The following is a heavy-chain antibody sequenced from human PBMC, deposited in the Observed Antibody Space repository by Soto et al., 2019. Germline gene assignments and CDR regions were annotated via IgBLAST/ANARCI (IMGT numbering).Heavy chain of an antibody. V-gene: IGHV1-46*01. CDR1: GYSFTAYF. D-gene: IGHD3-10*01. CDR2: INPNSGST. Sequence: QVELVQSGAEVKKPGASVTVSCKASGYSFTAYFMHWVRQAPGQGLEWVGRINPNSGSTSYAQKFQGRVTMTRDTATSTIYMELSSLRSDDTAVFYCARGSGSFVYGMDVWGQVTTVTVSS. CDR3: ARGSGSFVYGMDV. J-gene: IGHJ6*02.